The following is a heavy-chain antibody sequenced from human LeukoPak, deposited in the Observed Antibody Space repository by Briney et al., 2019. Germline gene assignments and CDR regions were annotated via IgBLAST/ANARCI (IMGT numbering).Heavy chain of an antibody. J-gene: IGHJ6*02. D-gene: IGHD6-6*01. V-gene: IGHV1-8*01. CDR1: GYTFTSYD. Sequence: ASVTVSCTASGYTFTSYDINWVRQAPGQGLEWMGWMNPNSGNTGYAQKFQGRVTMTRNTSISTAYMELSSLRSEDTAVYYCARGRRIAARLWYYGMDVWGQGTTVTVSS. CDR3: ARGRRIAARLWYYGMDV. CDR2: MNPNSGNT.